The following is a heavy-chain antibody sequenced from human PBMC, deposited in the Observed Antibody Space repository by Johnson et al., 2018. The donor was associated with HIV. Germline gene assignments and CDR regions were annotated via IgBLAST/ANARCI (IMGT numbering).Heavy chain of an antibody. J-gene: IGHJ3*01. Sequence: EVQLVESGGVVVQPGGSLRLSCAASGFMFDDYAMHWVRQAPGKGLEWVSGISWNGGSTGYADSVKGRFSISRDNAKNTVYLQMNSLRAEDTAVYYCARDQITFGGVIVSSAGLMDWGQGTMVTVSS. D-gene: IGHD3-16*02. CDR1: GFMFDDYA. CDR3: ARDQITFGGVIVSSAGLMD. V-gene: IGHV3-9*01. CDR2: ISWNGGST.